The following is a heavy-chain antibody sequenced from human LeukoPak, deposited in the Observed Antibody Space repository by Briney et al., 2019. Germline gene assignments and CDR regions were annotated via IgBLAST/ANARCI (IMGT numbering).Heavy chain of an antibody. Sequence: SETLSLTCTVSGGSISSYYWSWIRQPAGKGLEWIGRIYTSGSTNYNPSLKSRVTMSVDTSKNQFSLKLSPVTAADTAVYYCARDPIAAAGTEYYYGMDVWGQGTTVTVSS. D-gene: IGHD6-13*01. CDR1: GGSISSYY. CDR2: IYTSGST. J-gene: IGHJ6*02. CDR3: ARDPIAAAGTEYYYGMDV. V-gene: IGHV4-4*07.